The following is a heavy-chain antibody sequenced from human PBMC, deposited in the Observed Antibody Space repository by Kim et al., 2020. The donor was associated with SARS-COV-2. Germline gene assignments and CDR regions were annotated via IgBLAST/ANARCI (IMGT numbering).Heavy chain of an antibody. V-gene: IGHV3-49*03. CDR1: GFTFGDYA. CDR2: IRSKAYGGTT. CDR3: HSTSTVAGTGDWFDP. J-gene: IGHJ5*02. D-gene: IGHD6-19*01. Sequence: GGSLRLSCTASGFTFGDYAMSWFRQAPGKGLERVGFIRSKAYGGTTEYAASVKGRFTISRDDSKSIADLQMNSLKTEDTAVYYCHSTSTVAGTGDWFDPWDQGTLVTVSS.